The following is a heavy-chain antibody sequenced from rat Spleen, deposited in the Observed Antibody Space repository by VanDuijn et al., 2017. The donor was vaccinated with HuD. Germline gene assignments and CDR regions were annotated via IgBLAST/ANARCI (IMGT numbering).Heavy chain of an antibody. V-gene: IGHV5S23*01. CDR2: ISTGGGNT. CDR1: GFTFSNYD. CDR3: ARGNSLMDTTDYWGY. J-gene: IGHJ2*01. Sequence: EVQLVESGGGLVQPGRSLKLSCAASGFTFSNYDMAWVRQAPTKGLEWVASISTGGGNTYYRDSVKGRFTISRDNAKSTLYLKMDSLRSEDTATYYCARGNSLMDTTDYWGYWGQGVMVTVSS. D-gene: IGHD1-6*01.